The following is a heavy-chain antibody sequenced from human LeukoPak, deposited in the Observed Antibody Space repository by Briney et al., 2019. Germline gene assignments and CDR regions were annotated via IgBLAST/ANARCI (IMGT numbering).Heavy chain of an antibody. J-gene: IGHJ4*02. CDR1: GGSFSGYY. CDR2: INHSGST. Sequence: SETLSLTCAVYGGSFSGYYWSWIPQPPGKGLEWIGEINHSGSTNYNPSLKSRVTISVDTSKNQFSLRLSSVTAADTAVYYCARPGGIAVFWGQGTLVTVSS. CDR3: ARPGGIAVF. V-gene: IGHV4-34*01. D-gene: IGHD6-19*01.